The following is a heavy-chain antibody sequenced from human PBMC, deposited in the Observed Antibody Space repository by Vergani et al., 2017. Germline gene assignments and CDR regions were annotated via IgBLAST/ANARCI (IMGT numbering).Heavy chain of an antibody. D-gene: IGHD6-13*01. J-gene: IGHJ4*02. V-gene: IGHV4-39*02. CDR1: GGSISSSSYY. CDR3: AREWAAAGTIFDY. CDR2: IYYSGST. Sequence: QLQLQESGPGLVKPSETLSLTCTVSGGSISSSSYYWGWIRQPPGKGLEWIGSIYYSGSTYYNPCLKSRVTISVDTSKHQFSLRLSSVTAADTAVYYCAREWAAAGTIFDYWGQGTLVTVSS.